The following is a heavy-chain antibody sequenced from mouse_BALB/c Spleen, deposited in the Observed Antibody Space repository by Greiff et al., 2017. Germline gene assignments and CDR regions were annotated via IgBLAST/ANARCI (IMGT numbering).Heavy chain of an antibody. CDR2: IRNKANGYTT. V-gene: IGHV7-3*02. CDR1: GFTFTDYY. D-gene: IGHD4-1*02. Sequence: EVKVVESGGGLVQPGGSLRLSCATSGFTFTDYYMSWVRQPPGKALEWLGFIRNKANGYTTEYSASVKGRFTISRDNAKNTLYLQMSSLKSEDTAMYYCASNWDGFAYWGQGTLVTVSA. CDR3: ASNWDGFAY. J-gene: IGHJ3*01.